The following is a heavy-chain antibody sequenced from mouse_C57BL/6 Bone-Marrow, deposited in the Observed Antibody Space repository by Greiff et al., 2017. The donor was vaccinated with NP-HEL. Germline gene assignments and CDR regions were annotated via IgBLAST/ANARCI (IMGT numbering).Heavy chain of an antibody. D-gene: IGHD1-1*02. V-gene: IGHV5-6*01. CDR3: ARHGGGCPFDY. J-gene: IGHJ2*01. CDR2: ISSGGSYT. CDR1: GFTFSSYC. Sequence: EVQVVESGGDLVKPGGSLKLSCAASGFTFSSYCMSWVRQTPDKRLEWVATISSGGSYTYYPDSVKGRFTISSDNAKNTLYLQMSSLKSEDTAMYYCARHGGGCPFDYWGQGTTLTVSS.